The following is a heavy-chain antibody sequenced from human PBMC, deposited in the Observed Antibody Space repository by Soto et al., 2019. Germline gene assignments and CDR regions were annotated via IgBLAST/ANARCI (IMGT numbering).Heavy chain of an antibody. D-gene: IGHD3-3*01. V-gene: IGHV4-4*08. CDR1: GASISRYY. CDR3: ARDQRYDFWSGYYRDYGMDV. CDR2: LYNTGST. Sequence: PSETLSLTCTVSGASISRYYWSWIRQSPGKGLEWIGYLYNTGSTIYNPSLKGRVTISRDNAKISVYLQMNSLRAEDTAVYYCARDQRYDFWSGYYRDYGMDVWGQGTTVTVSS. J-gene: IGHJ6*02.